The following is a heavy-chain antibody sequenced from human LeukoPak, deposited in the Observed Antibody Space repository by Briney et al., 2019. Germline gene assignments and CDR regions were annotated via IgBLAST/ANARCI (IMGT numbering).Heavy chain of an antibody. CDR1: GFTFSNYA. J-gene: IGHJ4*02. Sequence: GGSLRLSCAATGFTFSNYAIHWGRQAPGKGLGWVAFISDDGSRQHYADSVKGRFTISRDNSKNTLNLQMNSLGAEDTAVYYCVKDRTGTYTLDYWGQGTLVTVSS. CDR2: ISDDGSRQ. V-gene: IGHV3-30-3*01. CDR3: VKDRTGTYTLDY. D-gene: IGHD3-10*01.